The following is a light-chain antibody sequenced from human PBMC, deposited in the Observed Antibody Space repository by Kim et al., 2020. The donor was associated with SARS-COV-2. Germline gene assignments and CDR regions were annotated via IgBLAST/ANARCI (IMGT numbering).Light chain of an antibody. V-gene: IGKV1-17*01. Sequence: ASVGDKVTIPGRASQDIRNDLGWYQQSPGRAPKRLIYGASSLQSGVPSRFSGSGSGTEFTLTISSLQPEDFATYFCLQHNTYPITFGQGTRLEIK. CDR2: GAS. CDR3: LQHNTYPIT. J-gene: IGKJ5*01. CDR1: QDIRND.